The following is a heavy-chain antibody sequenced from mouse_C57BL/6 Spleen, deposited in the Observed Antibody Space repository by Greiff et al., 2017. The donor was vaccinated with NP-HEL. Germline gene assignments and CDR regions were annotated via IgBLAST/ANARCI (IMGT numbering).Heavy chain of an antibody. CDR3: VYYDYDGFAY. D-gene: IGHD2-4*01. V-gene: IGHV2-2-2*01. Sequence: VQGVESGPGLVQPSQSLSITCTVSGFSLTSYGVHWVRQSPGKGLEWLGVIWSGGSTDYNAAFISRLSISKDNSKSQVFFKMNSLQADDTAIYYCVYYDYDGFAYWGQGTLVTVSA. CDR2: IWSGGST. J-gene: IGHJ3*01. CDR1: GFSLTSYG.